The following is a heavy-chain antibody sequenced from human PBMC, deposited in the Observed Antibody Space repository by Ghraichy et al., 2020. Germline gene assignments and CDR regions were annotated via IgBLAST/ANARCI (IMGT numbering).Heavy chain of an antibody. V-gene: IGHV3-33*01. CDR2: IWHDGRYA. Sequence: GGSLRLSCAASGFGFSGYGMRWVRQAPGKGLEWVASIWHDGRYAFHADAVRGRFTISRDNSKNTLYLQMYSLRADDTAVYYCAGELTVNSVYAFDVWGLGTVVTVSS. CDR3: AGELTVNSVYAFDV. CDR1: GFGFSGYG. J-gene: IGHJ3*01. D-gene: IGHD3-22*01.